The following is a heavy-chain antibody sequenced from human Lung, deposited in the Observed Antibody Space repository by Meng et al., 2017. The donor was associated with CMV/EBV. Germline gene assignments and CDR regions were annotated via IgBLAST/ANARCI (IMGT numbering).Heavy chain of an antibody. V-gene: IGHV3-74*01. CDR1: GFSFSNYW. CDR3: TSLYRAV. Sequence: GGSLRLSCAASGFSFSNYWMHWVRQAPGKGLVWVSRININGRTTNYADSVKGRFTISRDNAKNTLYLQMNSLRAEDAGVYYCTSLYRAVWCQGTLVTVSS. D-gene: IGHD4/OR15-4a*01. CDR2: ININGRTT. J-gene: IGHJ4*02.